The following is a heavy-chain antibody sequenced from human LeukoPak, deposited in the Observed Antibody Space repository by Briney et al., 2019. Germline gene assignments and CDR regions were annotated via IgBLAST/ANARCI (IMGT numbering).Heavy chain of an antibody. V-gene: IGHV3-7*03. CDR2: INYNGNVN. D-gene: IGHD3-16*01. CDR3: ARGGGLDV. J-gene: IGHJ6*02. Sequence: GGSLRLSCAASGFTFSSYWMNWARQAPGKGLEWVASINYNGNVNYYVDSVKGRFTISRDNAKNSLYLQMSNLRAEDTAVYFCARGGGLDVWGQGATVTVSS. CDR1: GFTFSSYW.